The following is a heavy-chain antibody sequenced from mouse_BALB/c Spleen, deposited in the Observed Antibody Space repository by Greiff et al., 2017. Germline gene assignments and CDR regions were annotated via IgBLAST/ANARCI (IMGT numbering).Heavy chain of an antibody. CDR2: ISYDGSN. Sequence: EVQLQQSGPGLVKPSQSLSLTCSVTGYSITSGYYWNWIRQFPGNKLEWMGYISYDGSNNYNPSLKNRISITRDTSKNQFFLKLNSVTTEDTATYYCAREGYGGLMDYWGQGTSVTVSS. D-gene: IGHD1-1*02. J-gene: IGHJ4*01. CDR3: AREGYGGLMDY. V-gene: IGHV3-6*02. CDR1: GYSITSGYY.